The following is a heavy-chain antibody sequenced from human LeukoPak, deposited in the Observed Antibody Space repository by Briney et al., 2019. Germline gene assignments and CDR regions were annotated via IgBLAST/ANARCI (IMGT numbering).Heavy chain of an antibody. V-gene: IGHV3-9*01. D-gene: IGHD3-10*01. CDR1: GFTFDDYA. CDR3: AKEGGSGSKPFDY. CDR2: ISRNSGSI. J-gene: IGHJ4*02. Sequence: GGSLGLSCAASGFTFDDYAMHWVRQAPGKGLEWVSGISRNSGSIGYADSVKGRFTISRDNAKNSLYLQMNSLRAEDTALYYCAKEGGSGSKPFDYWGQGTLVTVSS.